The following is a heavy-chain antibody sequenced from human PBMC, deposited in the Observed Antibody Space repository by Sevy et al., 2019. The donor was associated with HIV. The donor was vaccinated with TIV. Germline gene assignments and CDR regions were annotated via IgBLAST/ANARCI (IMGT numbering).Heavy chain of an antibody. CDR3: ARDCSSTTCLWGMDV. D-gene: IGHD2-2*01. CDR1: GFSFSNYC. Sequence: GGSLRLSCAASGFSFSNYCMSWVRQAPGKGLEWVANIKRDGSERYYVDSVKGRFSISRDNAKNSLFLQMNSLRAEDTALYYCARDCSSTTCLWGMDVWGQGTTVTVSS. V-gene: IGHV3-7*01. J-gene: IGHJ6*02. CDR2: IKRDGSER.